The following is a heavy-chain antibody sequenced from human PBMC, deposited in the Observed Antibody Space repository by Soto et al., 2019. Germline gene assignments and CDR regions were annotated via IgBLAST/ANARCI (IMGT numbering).Heavy chain of an antibody. V-gene: IGHV1-69*13. CDR1: GGTFSSYA. Sequence: SVKVSCKASGGTFSSYAISWVRQAPGQGLEWMGGIIPIFGTANYAQKFQGRVTITADESKSTAYMELSSLRSEDTAVYYCARLVVTIFGVIAYYYNGMDVWGQGTTVTVSS. J-gene: IGHJ6*02. D-gene: IGHD3-3*01. CDR3: ARLVVTIFGVIAYYYNGMDV. CDR2: IIPIFGTA.